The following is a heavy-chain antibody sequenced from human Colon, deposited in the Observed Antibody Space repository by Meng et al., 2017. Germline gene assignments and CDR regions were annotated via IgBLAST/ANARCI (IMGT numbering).Heavy chain of an antibody. V-gene: IGHV4-31*03. CDR3: ARVVSLVVKGNWFDS. Sequence: QVQLLESGPRLVKPSQTLSLTCNVSGDSITSGGYYWSWIRQPPGKGLEWIGYIDHSGTTYDNPSLKTRLTMSVDTSKNQFSLKLTSVTAADTAVYYCARVVSLVVKGNWFDSWGQGTLVTVSS. J-gene: IGHJ5*01. CDR1: GDSITSGGYY. D-gene: IGHD2-15*01. CDR2: IDHSGTT.